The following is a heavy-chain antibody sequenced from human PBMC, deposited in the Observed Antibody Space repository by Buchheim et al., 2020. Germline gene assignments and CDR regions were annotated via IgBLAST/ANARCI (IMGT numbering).Heavy chain of an antibody. D-gene: IGHD3-3*01. V-gene: IGHV3-48*01. Sequence: EVQLVESGGGLVQPGGSLRLSCAASGFTFSSYSMNWVRQAPGKGLEWVSYISSSSSTIYFADSVKGRFTISRDNAKNSLYLQMNSLRAEDTAVYYCARGPGYDFWSGAYYYMDVWGKGTT. CDR2: ISSSSSTI. CDR1: GFTFSSYS. CDR3: ARGPGYDFWSGAYYYMDV. J-gene: IGHJ6*03.